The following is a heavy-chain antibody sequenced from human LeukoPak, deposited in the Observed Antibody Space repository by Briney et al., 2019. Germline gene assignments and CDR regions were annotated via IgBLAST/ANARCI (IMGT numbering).Heavy chain of an antibody. CDR1: GFTFSSYW. J-gene: IGHJ4*02. V-gene: IGHV3-7*03. CDR3: AREEYDILTGYSNFDY. Sequence: GGSLRLSCAASGFTFSSYWMSWVRQAPGKGLEWVANIKQDGGEKYYVDSVKGRFTISRDNAKNSLYLQMNSLRAEDTAVYYCAREEYDILTGYSNFDYWGQGTLVTVSS. D-gene: IGHD3-9*01. CDR2: IKQDGGEK.